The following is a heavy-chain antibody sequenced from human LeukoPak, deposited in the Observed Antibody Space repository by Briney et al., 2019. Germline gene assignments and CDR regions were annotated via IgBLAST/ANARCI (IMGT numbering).Heavy chain of an antibody. Sequence: PGGSLRLSCAASGFTFSTYAMSWVRQAPGKGLEWVSGISGSGGSTFYADSLKGRFTISRDNSKNTLYLQMNSLRVEDTGVYYCAKGVVPEVWGQGTTVTVSS. CDR1: GFTFSTYA. CDR3: AKGVVPEV. J-gene: IGHJ6*02. V-gene: IGHV3-23*01. CDR2: ISGSGGST.